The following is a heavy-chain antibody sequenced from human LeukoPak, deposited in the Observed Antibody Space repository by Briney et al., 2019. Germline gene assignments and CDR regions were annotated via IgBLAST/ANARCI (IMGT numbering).Heavy chain of an antibody. D-gene: IGHD3-3*01. CDR2: ISGGGTST. Sequence: QPGGSLTLSCAPSGFTFSSYAISCVRQPPGDGLGWVSSISGGGTSTYYADSVKGRFTISRDNAKNSLYLQMNSLRAEDTAVYYCARDAKFWSGYHRDAFDIWGQGTMVTVSS. CDR1: GFTFSSYA. V-gene: IGHV3-23*01. CDR3: ARDAKFWSGYHRDAFDI. J-gene: IGHJ3*02.